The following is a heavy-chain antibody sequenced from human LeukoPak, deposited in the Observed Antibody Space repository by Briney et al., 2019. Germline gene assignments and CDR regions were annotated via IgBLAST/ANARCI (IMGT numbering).Heavy chain of an antibody. CDR1: GYTFTGYY. D-gene: IGHD2-15*01. V-gene: IGHV1-2*02. J-gene: IGHJ4*02. Sequence: GASVKVSCKASGYTFTGYYMHWVRQAPGQGLEWMRWINPNSGGTNYAQKFQGRVTMTRDTSISTAYMELSRLRSDDTAVYYCARVDCSGGSCYSFYWGQGTLVTVSS. CDR2: INPNSGGT. CDR3: ARVDCSGGSCYSFY.